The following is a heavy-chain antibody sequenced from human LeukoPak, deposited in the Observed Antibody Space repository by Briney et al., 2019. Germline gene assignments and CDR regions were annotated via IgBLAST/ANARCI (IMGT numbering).Heavy chain of an antibody. CDR3: ARSRLSGSYTLDYFEN. CDR1: GFTFSSYW. D-gene: IGHD1-26*01. V-gene: IGHV3-21*01. J-gene: IGHJ4*02. Sequence: GGSLRLSCAASGFTFSSYWMSWVRQAPGKGLEWVSSISSGSSYIYYADSVKGRFTISRDNAKNSLYLQMNSLRVEDTAAYYCARSRLSGSYTLDYFENWGQGTLVTVSS. CDR2: ISSGSSYI.